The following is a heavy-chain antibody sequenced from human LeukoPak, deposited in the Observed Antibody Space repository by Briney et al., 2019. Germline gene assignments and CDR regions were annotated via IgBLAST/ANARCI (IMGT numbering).Heavy chain of an antibody. V-gene: IGHV4-39*07. CDR3: AREFYSSGWYYNPPDY. D-gene: IGHD6-19*01. CDR2: IYYSGST. Sequence: SETLSLTCTVSGGSISSSGYYWGWIRQPPGKGLEWIGSIYYSGSTYYNPSLKSRVTISVDTSKNQFSLKLSSVTAADTAVYYCAREFYSSGWYYNPPDYWGQGTLVTVSS. CDR1: GGSISSSGYY. J-gene: IGHJ4*02.